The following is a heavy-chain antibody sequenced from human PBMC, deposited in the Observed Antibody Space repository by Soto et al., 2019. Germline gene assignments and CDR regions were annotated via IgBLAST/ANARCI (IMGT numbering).Heavy chain of an antibody. CDR2: IYYSGST. V-gene: IGHV4-39*01. D-gene: IGHD3-22*01. CDR1: GGSISSSSYY. CDR3: ARRVTMIVVVITHWFDP. J-gene: IGHJ5*02. Sequence: SETLSLTCTVSGGSISSSSYYWGWIRQPPGKGLEWIGSIYYSGSTYYNPSLKSRVTISVDTSKNQFSLKLSSVTAADTAVYYCARRVTMIVVVITHWFDPWGQGTLVTVSS.